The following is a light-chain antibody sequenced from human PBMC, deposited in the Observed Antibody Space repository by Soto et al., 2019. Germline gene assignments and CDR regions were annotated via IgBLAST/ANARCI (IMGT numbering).Light chain of an antibody. Sequence: YELTQPPSVSVAPGKTARITCGGNNIGSKSVHWYQQKPGQAPVLVIYYDSDRPSGIPERFSGSNSGNTATLTISRVEAGDEADYYCQVWDSSSDRYVFGTGTKLTV. CDR1: NIGSKS. V-gene: IGLV3-21*04. CDR2: YDS. CDR3: QVWDSSSDRYV. J-gene: IGLJ1*01.